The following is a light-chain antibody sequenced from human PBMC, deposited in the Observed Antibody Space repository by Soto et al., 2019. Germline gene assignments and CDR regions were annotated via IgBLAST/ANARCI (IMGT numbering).Light chain of an antibody. Sequence: EIVLTQSPGTLSLSPGERATLSCRASQSISSSYLAWYQQKPGQAPRLLLYGASSRATGIPDRFSGSGSGTDLTLTISRLEPEDFAVYYCQQYGTSLLTFGGGTKLEIK. J-gene: IGKJ4*01. V-gene: IGKV3-20*01. CDR3: QQYGTSLLT. CDR2: GAS. CDR1: QSISSSY.